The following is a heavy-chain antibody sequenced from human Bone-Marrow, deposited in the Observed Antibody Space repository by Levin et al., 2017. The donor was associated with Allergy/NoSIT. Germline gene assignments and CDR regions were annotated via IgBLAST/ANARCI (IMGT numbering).Heavy chain of an antibody. CDR2: ISSTAKTI. D-gene: IGHD5-18*01. Sequence: GESLKISCAASGFTFTDYSMNWLRQAPGKGLEWISWISSTAKTIHYADSVRGRFTISRDNAKSSLYLQMNSLRAEDTALYYCARGYSSYWGQGILVTVSS. J-gene: IGHJ4*02. CDR3: ARGYSSY. V-gene: IGHV3-48*01. CDR1: GFTFTDYS.